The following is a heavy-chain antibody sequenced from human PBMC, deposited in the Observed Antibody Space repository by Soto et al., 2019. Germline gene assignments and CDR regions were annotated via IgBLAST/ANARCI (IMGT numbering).Heavy chain of an antibody. CDR1: GFAFNSYS. CDR3: ARDRVAASGGFHYGSGSLNFAY. V-gene: IGHV3-33*01. J-gene: IGHJ4*02. Sequence: QVQVVESGGGVVQPGKSLRLSCAASGFAFNSYSMHWVRQAPGKGLEWVAEIWYDGTNKYYADSVKGRFTISRDNSKNTLYLQMNILTAEDTALYYCARDRVAASGGFHYGSGSLNFAYWGQGTLVTVSS. CDR2: IWYDGTNK. D-gene: IGHD3-10*01.